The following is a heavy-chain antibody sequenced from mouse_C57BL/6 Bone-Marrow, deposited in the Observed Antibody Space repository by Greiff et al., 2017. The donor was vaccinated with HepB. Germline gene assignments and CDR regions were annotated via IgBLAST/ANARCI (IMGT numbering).Heavy chain of an antibody. Sequence: EVKVVESGGDLVKPGGSLKLSCAASGFTFSSYGMSWVRQTPDKRLEWVATISSGGSYTYYPDSVKGRFTISRDNAKNTLYLQMSSLKSEDTAMYYCARRKLLFDYWGQGTTLTVSS. CDR3: ARRKLLFDY. V-gene: IGHV5-6*02. CDR2: ISSGGSYT. CDR1: GFTFSSYG. J-gene: IGHJ2*01. D-gene: IGHD2-1*01.